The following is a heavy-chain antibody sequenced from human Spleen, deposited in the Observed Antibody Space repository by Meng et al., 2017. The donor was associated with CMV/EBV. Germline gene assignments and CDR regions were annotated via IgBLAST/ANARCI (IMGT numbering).Heavy chain of an antibody. CDR2: INSDGSST. CDR3: ATLYQPKTYYYYGMDV. V-gene: IGHV3-74*01. CDR1: GFTFSSYW. Sequence: GSLKISCAASGFTFSSYWMHWVRQAPGKGLVWVSRINSDGSSTSYADSVKGRFTISRDNAKNTLYLQMNSLRAEDTAVYYCATLYQPKTYYYYGMDVWGQGTTVTVSS. J-gene: IGHJ6*02. D-gene: IGHD2-2*01.